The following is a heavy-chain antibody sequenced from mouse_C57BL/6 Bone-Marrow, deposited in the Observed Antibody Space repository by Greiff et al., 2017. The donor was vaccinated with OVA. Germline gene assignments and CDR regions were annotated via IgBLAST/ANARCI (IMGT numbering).Heavy chain of an antibody. J-gene: IGHJ2*01. V-gene: IGHV1-76*01. D-gene: IGHD2-1*01. CDR2: FYPGSGNT. CDR1: GYTFTDYS. CDR3: ARSYGTYYFDY. Sequence: QVQLQQSGAELVRPGASVKLSCKASGYTFTDYSINWVKQRPGQGLEWIARFYPGSGNTYYNEKFKGKATLTAEKSSSTAYMQLSSLTSEDSAVYFCARSYGTYYFDYRGQGTTLTVSS.